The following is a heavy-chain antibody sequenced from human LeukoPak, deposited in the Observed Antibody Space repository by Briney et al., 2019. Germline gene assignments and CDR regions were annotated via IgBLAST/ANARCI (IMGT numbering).Heavy chain of an antibody. CDR2: INPSGGST. CDR1: GYTFTSYY. CDR3: ARDQGPAGQVRGRGYSYGPDHYYYYGMDV. J-gene: IGHJ6*04. D-gene: IGHD5-18*01. Sequence: VASVKVSCKASGYTFTSYYMHWVRQAPGQGLEWMGIINPSGGSTSYAQKFQGRVTMTRDTSTSTVYMELSSLRSEDTAVYYCARDQGPAGQVRGRGYSYGPDHYYYYGMDVWGKGTTVTVSS. V-gene: IGHV1-46*01.